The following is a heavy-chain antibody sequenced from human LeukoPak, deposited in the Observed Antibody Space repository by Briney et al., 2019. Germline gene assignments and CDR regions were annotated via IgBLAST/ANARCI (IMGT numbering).Heavy chain of an antibody. J-gene: IGHJ3*02. CDR3: AKAVVVSDDGLDI. D-gene: IGHD2-15*01. Sequence: ASVKVSCKASGYTFSDYYIHWVRQAPGQGLEWLGWINPRTAVTSYAQRFQGRVTMTAYMSIRTVYLDLSRLRADDTAVYFCAKAVVVSDDGLDIWGRGALVTISS. CDR1: GYTFSDYY. CDR2: INPRTAVT. V-gene: IGHV1-2*02.